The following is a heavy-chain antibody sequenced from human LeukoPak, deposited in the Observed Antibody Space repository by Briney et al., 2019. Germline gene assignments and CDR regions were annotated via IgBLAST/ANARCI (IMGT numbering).Heavy chain of an antibody. CDR1: GFTFSSYW. Sequence: PGGSLRLSCAASGFTFSSYWMSWVRQAPGKGLEGVANIKQDGSEKYYVDSVKGRFTISRDNSKNTLYLQMNTLSAEDTAVYYCAKTGSSRFDYWGQGTLVTVSS. CDR2: IKQDGSEK. D-gene: IGHD1-26*01. V-gene: IGHV3-7*03. CDR3: AKTGSSRFDY. J-gene: IGHJ4*02.